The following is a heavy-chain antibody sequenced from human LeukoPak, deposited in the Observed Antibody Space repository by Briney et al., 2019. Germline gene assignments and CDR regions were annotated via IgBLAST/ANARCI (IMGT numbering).Heavy chain of an antibody. CDR1: GVTFSSYS. Sequence: VGCLRLSCAASGVTFSSYSMNWVRQAPGKGLGWVSSISSSSSDIYYADSVKGRFTISRDNAKNSLYLQMNSLRAEDTAVYYCARDASGYSYGTYDAFDIWGQGTMVTVSS. J-gene: IGHJ3*02. V-gene: IGHV3-21*01. CDR2: ISSSSSDI. CDR3: ARDASGYSYGTYDAFDI. D-gene: IGHD5-18*01.